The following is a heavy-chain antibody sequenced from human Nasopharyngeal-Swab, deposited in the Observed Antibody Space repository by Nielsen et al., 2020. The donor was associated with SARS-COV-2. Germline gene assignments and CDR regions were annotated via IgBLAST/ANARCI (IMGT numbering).Heavy chain of an antibody. D-gene: IGHD6-19*01. V-gene: IGHV1-46*02. CDR2: INPGSGGT. Sequence: AAVKVSCKASGYTFNNYYIHWVRQAPGQGLEWMGMINPGSGGTTYAQKFQGRVTMTRDTSTSTAYMELRSLRSDDTAVYYCARSTIAVAGRGISDYWGQGTLVTVSS. J-gene: IGHJ4*02. CDR1: GYTFNNYY. CDR3: ARSTIAVAGRGISDY.